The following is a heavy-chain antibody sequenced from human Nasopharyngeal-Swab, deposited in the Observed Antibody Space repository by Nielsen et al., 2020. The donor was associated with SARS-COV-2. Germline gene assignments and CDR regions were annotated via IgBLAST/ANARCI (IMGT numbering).Heavy chain of an antibody. Sequence: WVSQAPGQGLEWMGGIIPIFGTANYAQKFQGRVTITADESTSTAYMELSSLRSEDTAVYYCARGGITIFGVVSNLDYWGQGTLVTVSS. CDR2: IIPIFGTA. D-gene: IGHD3-3*01. J-gene: IGHJ4*02. V-gene: IGHV1-69*01. CDR3: ARGGITIFGVVSNLDY.